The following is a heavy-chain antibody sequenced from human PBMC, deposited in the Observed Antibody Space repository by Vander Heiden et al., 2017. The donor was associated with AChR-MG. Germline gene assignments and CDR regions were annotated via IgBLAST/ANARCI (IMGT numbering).Heavy chain of an antibody. CDR2: MSPNSGNT. CDR3: AGARASGTRRALDF. J-gene: IGHJ4*02. D-gene: IGHD1-1*01. Sequence: QVQLVQSGAEVKKPGASVKVSCKASGYTFTSYDINWVQQATGQGLEWMGWMSPNSGNTGYAQKFQGRVTMTRNTSISTAYIELSSLRSDDTAVYYCAGARASGTRRALDFWGQGALVTVSS. V-gene: IGHV1-8*01. CDR1: GYTFTSYD.